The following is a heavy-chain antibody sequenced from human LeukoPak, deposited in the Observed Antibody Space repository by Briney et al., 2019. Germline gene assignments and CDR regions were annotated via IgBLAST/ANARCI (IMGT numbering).Heavy chain of an antibody. V-gene: IGHV1-2*02. J-gene: IGHJ5*02. CDR3: ASVPLICSGGSCYDYWFDP. CDR2: INPNSGGT. CDR1: GYTSTGYY. D-gene: IGHD2-15*01. Sequence: ASVKVSCKASGYTSTGYYMHWVRQAPGQGLEWMGWINPNSGGTNYAQKFQGRVTMTRDTSISTAYMELSRLRSDDTAVYYCASVPLICSGGSCYDYWFDPWGQGTLVTVSS.